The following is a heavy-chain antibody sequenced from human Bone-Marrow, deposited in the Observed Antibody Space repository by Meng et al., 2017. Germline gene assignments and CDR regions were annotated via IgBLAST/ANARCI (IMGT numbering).Heavy chain of an antibody. J-gene: IGHJ3*02. V-gene: IGHV4-4*02. CDR3: ARGQMTPDAFDI. CDR1: GGSISSSNW. Sequence: SETLSLTCTVSGGSISSSNWWSWVRQPPGKGLEWIGEIYHSGSTNYSPSLKSRVTISVDKSKNQFSLKLSSVTAADTAVYYCARGQMTPDAFDIWGQGTMVTVSS. D-gene: IGHD5-24*01. CDR2: IYHSGST.